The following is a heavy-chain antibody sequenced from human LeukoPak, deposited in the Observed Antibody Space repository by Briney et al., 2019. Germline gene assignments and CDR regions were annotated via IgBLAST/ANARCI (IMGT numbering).Heavy chain of an antibody. V-gene: IGHV3-30*02. J-gene: IGHJ4*02. CDR3: ARGRDRYFDY. CDR1: GFSFSKHV. CDR2: IQYDGSQK. Sequence: GGSLRLSCAASGFSFSKHVMHWVRQAPGEGLEWVSSIQYDGSQKYYADSVKGRFTISRDNSMNTLFLQMNSLRLDDTAVYYCARGRDRYFDYWGQGTLVTVSS.